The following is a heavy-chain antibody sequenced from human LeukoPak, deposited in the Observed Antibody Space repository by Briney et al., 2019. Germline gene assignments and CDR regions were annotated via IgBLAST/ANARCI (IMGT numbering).Heavy chain of an antibody. D-gene: IGHD1-26*01. CDR2: ISSSSSYI. V-gene: IGHV3-21*04. Sequence: GGSLRLSCAASGFTFSSYSMNWVRQAPGKGLEWVSSISSSSSYIYYADSVKGRFTISRDNAKNSLYLQMNSLRAEDTAIYYCAKVRFSGTYFDYWGQGTLVTVSS. CDR1: GFTFSSYS. J-gene: IGHJ4*02. CDR3: AKVRFSGTYFDY.